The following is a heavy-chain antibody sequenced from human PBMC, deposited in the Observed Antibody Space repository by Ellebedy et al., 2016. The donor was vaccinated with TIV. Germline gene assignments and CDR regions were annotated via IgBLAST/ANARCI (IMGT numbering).Heavy chain of an antibody. CDR3: SRRISSGREYFFDF. J-gene: IGHJ4*02. V-gene: IGHV1-18*01. CDR2: INAHNGNT. D-gene: IGHD6-19*01. Sequence: AASVKVSCKASHYTFSNYGISWVRQAPGQGLEWMGWINAHNGNTNYEQNFQDRVNLTMDISTNTAYMELRSLRPDDTAVYFCSRRISSGREYFFDFWGQGTLVSVSS. CDR1: HYTFSNYG.